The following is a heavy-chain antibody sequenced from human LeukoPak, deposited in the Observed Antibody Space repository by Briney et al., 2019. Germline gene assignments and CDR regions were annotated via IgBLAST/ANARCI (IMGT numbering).Heavy chain of an antibody. Sequence: PGGSLRLSCAASGFNFEDAWMTWVRQAPGKGLQWVGRIKSKTDGATTDYTEPVRGRFTISRDDSEKKVFLQMNDLKTEDTAVYFCASGNQDGDFGAESWFGPWGQGALVAVSS. CDR2: IKSKTDGATT. CDR3: ASGNQDGDFGAESWFGP. V-gene: IGHV3-15*01. J-gene: IGHJ5*02. D-gene: IGHD4-17*01. CDR1: GFNFEDAW.